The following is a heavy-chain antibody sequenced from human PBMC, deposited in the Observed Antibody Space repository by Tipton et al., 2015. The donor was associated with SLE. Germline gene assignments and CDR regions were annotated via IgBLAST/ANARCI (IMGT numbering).Heavy chain of an antibody. J-gene: IGHJ3*02. CDR1: GGSISSGSYY. Sequence: TLSLTCTVSGGSISSGSYYWSWTRQPAGKGLEWIGHIYTSGSTNYNPSLKSRVTISVDTSKNQFSLKLSSVTAADTAVYYCARGDYYDSSGHDAFDIWGQGTMVTVSS. D-gene: IGHD3-22*01. CDR2: IYTSGST. V-gene: IGHV4-61*09. CDR3: ARGDYYDSSGHDAFDI.